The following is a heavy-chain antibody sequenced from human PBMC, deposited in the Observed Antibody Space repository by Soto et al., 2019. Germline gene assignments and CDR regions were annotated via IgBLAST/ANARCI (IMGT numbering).Heavy chain of an antibody. D-gene: IGHD5-12*01. CDR3: AREAVALVF. CDR2: IYSGGNT. V-gene: IGHV4-39*02. CDR1: GGSISSSNYY. J-gene: IGHJ4*02. Sequence: SETLSLTCSVCGGSISSSNYYWGWIRQPPGKGLEWIGSIYSGGNTYYHPSLRGRVTVSLDTSKNQFYLKLSSMNAADTAVYYCAREAVALVFWGPGTLVT.